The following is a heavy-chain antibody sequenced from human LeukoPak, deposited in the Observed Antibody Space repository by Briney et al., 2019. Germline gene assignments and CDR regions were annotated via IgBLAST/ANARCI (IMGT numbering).Heavy chain of an antibody. V-gene: IGHV4-30-4*08. CDR2: IYYSGST. J-gene: IGHJ4*02. CDR1: GGSISSGDYY. Sequence: SQTLSLTCTVSGGSISSGDYYWSWIRQPPGKGLEWIGYIYYSGSTYYNPSLKSRVTISVDTSKNQFSLKLSSVTAADTAVYYCARGNRVRYCSSTSCYRPLDYWGQGTLVTVSS. D-gene: IGHD2-2*01. CDR3: ARGNRVRYCSSTSCYRPLDY.